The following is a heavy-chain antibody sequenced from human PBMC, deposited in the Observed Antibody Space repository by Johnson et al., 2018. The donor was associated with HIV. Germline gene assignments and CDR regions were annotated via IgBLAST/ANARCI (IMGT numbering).Heavy chain of an antibody. CDR2: IYSGDTT. V-gene: IGHV3-66*02. Sequence: VQLVESGGGVVQPGRSLRLSCAASGFTVSSNYMSWVRQAPGKGLEWVSVIYSGDTTYYADSVKGRFTISRDTSKNTLYLQMNSLRPEDTAVYYCAKALLLWFGEALHAFDIWGQGTMVTVSS. CDR1: GFTVSSNY. J-gene: IGHJ3*02. D-gene: IGHD3-10*01. CDR3: AKALLLWFGEALHAFDI.